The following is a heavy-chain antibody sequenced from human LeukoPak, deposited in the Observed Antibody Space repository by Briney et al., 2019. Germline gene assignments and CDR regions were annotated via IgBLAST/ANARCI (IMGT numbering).Heavy chain of an antibody. J-gene: IGHJ4*02. D-gene: IGHD3-3*01. CDR3: ARAVGTWSGYCYFDY. V-gene: IGHV3-7*01. CDR1: GFTFSSYW. Sequence: GGSLRLSCAASGFTFSSYWMSWVRQAPGKGLEWVANIKQDGSEKYYVDSVKGRFTISRDNAKNSLYLQMNSLRAEDTAVYYCARAVGTWSGYCYFDYWGQGTLVTVSS. CDR2: IKQDGSEK.